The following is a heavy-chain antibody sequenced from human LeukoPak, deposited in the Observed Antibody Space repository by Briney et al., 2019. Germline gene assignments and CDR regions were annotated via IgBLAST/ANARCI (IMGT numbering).Heavy chain of an antibody. CDR3: EKGDNWNSEYPGATHY. D-gene: IGHD1-7*01. CDR2: FSGSSYRT. J-gene: IGHJ4*02. V-gene: IGHV3-23*01. Sequence: GGFLRLFCAASGFTFSSYTITWVPEARGEGVEWVSDFSGSSYRTYYGDSVKGRFTISRDNYDNMQYPQKNSQRADDTAIYYWEKGDNWNSEYPGATHYWGQGTLVTVSS. CDR1: GFTFSSYT.